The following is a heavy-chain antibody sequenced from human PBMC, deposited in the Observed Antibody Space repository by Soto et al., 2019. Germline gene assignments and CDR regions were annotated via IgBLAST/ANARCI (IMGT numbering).Heavy chain of an antibody. CDR2: IYHTGAT. D-gene: IGHD3-10*01. Sequence: QVQLQESGPGLVRPSKTLSLTCTVSGASIISLDYYWTWIRRPPGKGLEWIGHIYHTGATYYNPSLESRVVMSVDTSNNQFSLKLSSVTAADTAVFYCARGAFVSLVRGVMGGNWFDPWGQGTLVTVSS. J-gene: IGHJ5*02. CDR3: ARGAFVSLVRGVMGGNWFDP. V-gene: IGHV4-30-4*01. CDR1: GASIISLDYY.